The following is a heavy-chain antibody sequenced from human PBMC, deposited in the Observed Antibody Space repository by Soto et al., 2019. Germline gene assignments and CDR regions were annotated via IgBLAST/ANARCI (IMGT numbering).Heavy chain of an antibody. CDR3: ARVEDIVVVPAAKLFDY. J-gene: IGHJ4*02. Sequence: QVQLVQSGAEVKKPGASVKVSCKASGYTFTSYGISWVLQAPGQGLEWMGWISAYNGNTNYAQKLQGRVTMTTDTSTSTAYMELRSLRSDDTAVYYCARVEDIVVVPAAKLFDYWGQGTLVTVSS. CDR1: GYTFTSYG. D-gene: IGHD2-2*01. CDR2: ISAYNGNT. V-gene: IGHV1-18*01.